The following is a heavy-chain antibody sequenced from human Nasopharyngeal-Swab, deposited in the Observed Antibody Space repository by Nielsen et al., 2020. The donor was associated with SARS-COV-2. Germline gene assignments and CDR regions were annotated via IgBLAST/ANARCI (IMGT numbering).Heavy chain of an antibody. CDR1: GFTFSSYA. Sequence: LSLTCAASGFTFSSYAMSWVRQAPGKGLEWVSAISGSGGSTYYADSVKGRFTISRDNAKDSLYLQMNSLRAEDTAVYYCARDNVLPDAFDIWGQGTMVTVSS. V-gene: IGHV3-23*01. J-gene: IGHJ3*02. D-gene: IGHD3-10*01. CDR2: ISGSGGST. CDR3: ARDNVLPDAFDI.